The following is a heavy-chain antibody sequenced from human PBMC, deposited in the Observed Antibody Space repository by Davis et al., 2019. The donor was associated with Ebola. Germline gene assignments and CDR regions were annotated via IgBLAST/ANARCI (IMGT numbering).Heavy chain of an antibody. J-gene: IGHJ4*02. D-gene: IGHD6-19*01. CDR2: ITSQSDGGTA. CDR1: GFCLNNAS. Sequence: GGSLSLSCAASGFCLNNASMSWVRQAPGKGLEWVGLITSQSDGGTADYGAPMKGRVTISRDDSRNTVYLQMSSLQTEDTAVYYCATATYNSGWYNPNGVAYWGQGTLVTVSS. CDR3: ATATYNSGWYNPNGVAY. V-gene: IGHV3-15*01.